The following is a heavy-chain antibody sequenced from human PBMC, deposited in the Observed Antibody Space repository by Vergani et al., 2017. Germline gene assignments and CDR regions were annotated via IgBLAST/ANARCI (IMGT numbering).Heavy chain of an antibody. Sequence: VQLVESGGGLVQPGGSLKLSCAASGFTFSGSAMHWVRQASGKGLEWVGRIRSKANSYATAYAASVKGRFTISRDDSKNTAYLQMNSLKTEDTAVYYCTRAGDFEVYFDLWGRGTLVTVSS. CDR2: IRSKANSYAT. V-gene: IGHV3-73*01. D-gene: IGHD4-17*01. CDR3: TRAGDFEVYFDL. CDR1: GFTFSGSA. J-gene: IGHJ2*01.